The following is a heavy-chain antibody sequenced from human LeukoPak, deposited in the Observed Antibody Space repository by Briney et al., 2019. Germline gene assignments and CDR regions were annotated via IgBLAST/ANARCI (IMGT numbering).Heavy chain of an antibody. CDR3: ARDGGFGDTDYWYFDL. J-gene: IGHJ2*01. Sequence: GGSLRLSCAASGFTFSSYAMHWVRQAPGKGLEWVAVISYDGSNKYYADSVRGRFTISRDNAKKSLYLQMNSLRAEDTAVYYCARDGGFGDTDYWYFDLWGRGTLVTVSS. CDR2: ISYDGSNK. V-gene: IGHV3-30-3*01. D-gene: IGHD3-3*01. CDR1: GFTFSSYA.